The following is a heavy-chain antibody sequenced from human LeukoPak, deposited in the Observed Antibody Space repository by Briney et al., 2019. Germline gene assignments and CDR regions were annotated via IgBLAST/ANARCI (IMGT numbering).Heavy chain of an antibody. D-gene: IGHD3-22*01. CDR3: ARSSGYYETLDY. J-gene: IGHJ4*02. CDR1: GYTFTGYY. Sequence: ASVKVSCKASGYTFTGYYTHWVRQAPGQGLEWMGRINPNSGGTNYAQKFQGRVTMTRDTSISTAYMQLSRLRSDDTAVYYCARSSGYYETLDYWGQGTLVTVSS. CDR2: INPNSGGT. V-gene: IGHV1-2*06.